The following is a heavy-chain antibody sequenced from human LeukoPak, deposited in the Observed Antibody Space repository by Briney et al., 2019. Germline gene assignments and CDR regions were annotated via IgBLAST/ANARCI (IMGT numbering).Heavy chain of an antibody. V-gene: IGHV3-30*04. J-gene: IGHJ4*02. D-gene: IGHD3-10*01. CDR2: ISYDGSNK. CDR1: GFTFSSYA. CDR3: ASYYGSGSNYDY. Sequence: PGGSLRLSCAASGFTFSSYAMHWVRQAPGKGLEWVAVISYDGSNKYYADSVKGRFTISRDNAKNSLYLQMNSLRAEDTAVYYCASYYGSGSNYDYWGQGTLVTVSS.